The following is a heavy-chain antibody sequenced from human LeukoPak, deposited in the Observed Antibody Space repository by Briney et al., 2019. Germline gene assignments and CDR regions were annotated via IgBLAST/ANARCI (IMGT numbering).Heavy chain of an antibody. D-gene: IGHD3-16*02. J-gene: IGHJ6*03. CDR1: GGSIGTYY. CDR2: IYVTGST. Sequence: PSDTLSLTCIVSGGSIGTYYWSWIRQSPGKGLEWIGYIYVTGSTRYNPYLQSRVTISVDTSRNQFFLKMSSVTAADTAVYYCARHIGGGIEDMDVWGTGTKVTVSS. CDR3: ARHIGGGIEDMDV. V-gene: IGHV4-59*08.